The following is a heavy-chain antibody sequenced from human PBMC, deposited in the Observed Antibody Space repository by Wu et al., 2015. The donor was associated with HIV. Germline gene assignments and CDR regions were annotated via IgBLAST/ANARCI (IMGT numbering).Heavy chain of an antibody. Sequence: QVQLVQSGAEVKKPGSSVKVSCKASGGTFSSYAISWVRQAPGQGLEWMGGIIPIFGTANYAQKFQGRVTITADESTSTAYMELSSLRSEDTAVYYCARSNGKAVANYYYYYYMDVWGKGTTVTVSS. J-gene: IGHJ6*03. D-gene: IGHD6-19*01. CDR2: IIPIFGTA. CDR1: GGTFSSYA. V-gene: IGHV1-69*12. CDR3: ARSNGKAVANYYYYYYMDV.